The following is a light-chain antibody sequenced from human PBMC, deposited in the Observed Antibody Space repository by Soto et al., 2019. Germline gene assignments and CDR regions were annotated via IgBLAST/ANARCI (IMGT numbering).Light chain of an antibody. CDR2: EVS. CDR1: SNDVGGYNF. J-gene: IGLJ1*01. V-gene: IGLV2-8*01. CDR3: SSYAGNNIFYV. Sequence: QSALAQPPSASGSPGQSVTISCAGTSNDVGGYNFVSWYQQHPGKAPKLMIFEVSKRPSGVPDRFSGSKSGNTASLTVSVLQAEDEADYYCSSYAGNNIFYVFGTGTKVTVL.